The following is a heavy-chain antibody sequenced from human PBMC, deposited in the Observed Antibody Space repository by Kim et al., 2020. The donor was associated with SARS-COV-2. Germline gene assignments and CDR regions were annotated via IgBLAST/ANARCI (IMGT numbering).Heavy chain of an antibody. D-gene: IGHD3-10*01. CDR3: ARAMRTSGVFIVTKYYFDY. Sequence: ASVKVSCKASGYTFTSYDINWVRQATGQGLEWMGWMNPNSGNTGYAQKFQGRVTMTRNTSISTAYMELSSLRSEDTAVYYCARAMRTSGVFIVTKYYFDYWGQGTLVTVSS. J-gene: IGHJ4*02. CDR1: GYTFTSYD. CDR2: MNPNSGNT. V-gene: IGHV1-8*01.